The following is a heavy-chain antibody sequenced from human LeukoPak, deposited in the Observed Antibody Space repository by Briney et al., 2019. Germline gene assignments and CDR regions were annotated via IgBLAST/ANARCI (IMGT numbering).Heavy chain of an antibody. D-gene: IGHD5-24*01. CDR3: AKDQTGDGYNSI. CDR1: GFIFRNYA. J-gene: IGHJ4*02. Sequence: PGGSLRLSCAASGFIFRNYAMSWVRQAPGKGLEWVSTVHGRNYYADSVKGRFTISRDDSRSTLYLQMDHLRAEDTAVYYCAKDQTGDGYNSIWGQGTLVTVSS. CDR2: VHGRN. V-gene: IGHV3-23*01.